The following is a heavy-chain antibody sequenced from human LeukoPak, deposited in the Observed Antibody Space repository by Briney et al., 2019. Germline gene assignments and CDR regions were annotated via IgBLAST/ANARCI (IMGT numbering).Heavy chain of an antibody. CDR3: ARDRRQAVAGTPYNSFDP. D-gene: IGHD6-19*01. Sequence: PSETLSLTCTVSGGSISSYYWSWIRQPAGKGLEWIGRIYTSGSTNYNPSLKSRVTMSVDTSKNQFSLKLSSVTAADTAVYYCARDRRQAVAGTPYNSFDPCRQGPLPTVSS. CDR2: IYTSGST. V-gene: IGHV4-4*07. J-gene: IGHJ5*02. CDR1: GGSISSYY.